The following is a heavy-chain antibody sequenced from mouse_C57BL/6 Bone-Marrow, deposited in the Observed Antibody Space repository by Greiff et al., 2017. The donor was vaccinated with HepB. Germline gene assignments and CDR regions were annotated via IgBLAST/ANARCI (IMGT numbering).Heavy chain of an antibody. CDR1: GYTFTDYY. J-gene: IGHJ2*01. CDR2: INPNNGGT. Sequence: VQLQQSGPELVKPGASVKISCKASGYTFTDYYMNWVKQSHGKSLEWIGDINPNNGGTSYNQKFKGKATLTVDKSSSTAYMELRSLTSEDSAVYYCAPGYYGNLGDFDYWGQGTTLTVSS. CDR3: APGYYGNLGDFDY. V-gene: IGHV1-26*01. D-gene: IGHD2-1*01.